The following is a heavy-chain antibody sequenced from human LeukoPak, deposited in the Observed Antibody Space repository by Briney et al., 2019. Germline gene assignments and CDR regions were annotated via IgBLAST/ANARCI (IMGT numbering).Heavy chain of an antibody. Sequence: PSETLSLTCTVSGGSISSYYWSWIRQPPGKGLEWIGYIYYSGSTNYNPSLKSRVTISVDTSKNQFSLKLSSVTAADTAVYYCARHEAVAGLDYWGQGTLVTVSS. V-gene: IGHV4-59*01. CDR2: IYYSGST. CDR1: GGSISSYY. CDR3: ARHEAVAGLDY. J-gene: IGHJ4*02. D-gene: IGHD6-13*01.